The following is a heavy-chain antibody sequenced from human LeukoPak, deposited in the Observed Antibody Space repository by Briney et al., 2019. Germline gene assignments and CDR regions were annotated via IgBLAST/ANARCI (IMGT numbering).Heavy chain of an antibody. J-gene: IGHJ4*02. V-gene: IGHV4-59*08. D-gene: IGHD3-22*01. CDR2: IYYSGST. CDR3: ARLPYYYDSSGYYNSSY. CDR1: GGSISSYY. Sequence: SETLSLTCTASGGSISSYYWSWIRQPPGKGLERIGYIYYSGSTNYNPSLKSRVTISVDTSKNQFSLKLSSVTAADTAVYYCARLPYYYDSSGYYNSSYWGQGTLVTVSS.